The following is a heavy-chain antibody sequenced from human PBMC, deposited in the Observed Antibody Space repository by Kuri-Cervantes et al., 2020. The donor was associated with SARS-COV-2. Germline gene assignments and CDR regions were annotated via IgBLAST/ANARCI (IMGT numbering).Heavy chain of an antibody. CDR2: ISYDGSNK. D-gene: IGHD1-26*01. J-gene: IGHJ3*02. CDR3: AKDLMGATYDAFDI. V-gene: IGHV3-30-3*01. Sequence: GGSLRLSCAASGFTFSSYAMHWVRQAPGKGLEWVAVISYDGSNKYYADSVKGRFTISRDNSKNTLYLQMNSLRAEDTAVYYCAKDLMGATYDAFDIWGQGTMVTVSS. CDR1: GFTFSSYA.